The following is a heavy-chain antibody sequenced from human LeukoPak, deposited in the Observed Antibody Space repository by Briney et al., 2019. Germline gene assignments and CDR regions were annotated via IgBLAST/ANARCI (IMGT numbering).Heavy chain of an antibody. CDR1: GFTFSSYW. CDR3: ARGWTKFDF. CDR2: IKPDGSEK. D-gene: IGHD3/OR15-3a*01. J-gene: IGHJ4*02. V-gene: IGHV3-7*03. Sequence: PGGSLRLSCAASGFTFSSYWTTWVRQAPGKGLEWVANIKPDGSEKHYVDSVKGRFTISRDNAKNSLYLQMNSLRAEDTAVYYCARGWTKFDFWGQGTLVTVSS.